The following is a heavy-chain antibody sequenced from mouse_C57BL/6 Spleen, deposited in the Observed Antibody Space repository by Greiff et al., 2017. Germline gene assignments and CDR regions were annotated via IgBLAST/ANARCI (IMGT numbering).Heavy chain of an antibody. CDR3: ARGDVRYYFDY. CDR1: GFTFSDYY. Sequence: DVKLVESGGGLVQPGGSLKLSCAASGFTFSDYYMYWVRQTPEKRLEWVAYISNGGGSTYYPDTVKGRFTISRDNAKNTLYLQMSRLKSEDTAMYYCARGDVRYYFDYWGQGTTLTVSS. D-gene: IGHD3-3*01. J-gene: IGHJ2*01. V-gene: IGHV5-12*01. CDR2: ISNGGGST.